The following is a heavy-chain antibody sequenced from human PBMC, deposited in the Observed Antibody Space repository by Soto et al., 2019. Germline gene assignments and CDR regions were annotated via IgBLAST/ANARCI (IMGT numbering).Heavy chain of an antibody. CDR3: AVAAVREILTEQSSGMDV. CDR1: GGTLSDYA. J-gene: IGHJ6*02. CDR2: IMPTVDSA. Sequence: SVRVSCKASGGTLSDYAVSWVRQARGQGLEWMGGIMPTVDSANYAQKFQGRLTITADESTSTANMELSSLTSDDTAIYYCAVAAVREILTEQSSGMDVSGQGTKVTVSS. V-gene: IGHV1-69*13. D-gene: IGHD3-10*01.